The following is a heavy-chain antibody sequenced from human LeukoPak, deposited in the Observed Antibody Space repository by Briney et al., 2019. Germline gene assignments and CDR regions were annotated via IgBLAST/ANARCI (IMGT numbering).Heavy chain of an antibody. CDR1: GGSISNYL. V-gene: IGHV4-4*07. CDR2: IYTSGRT. J-gene: IGHJ4*02. Sequence: SETLSLTCNVSGGSISNYLWSWIRQPAGKGLEWIGHIYTSGRTNYSPSLKSRVTMSIDTFNNQFSLKLTSVTAADTAVYYCARDRPTLSYYDSSNYAKVLDSWGQGTLVTVSS. D-gene: IGHD3-22*01. CDR3: ARDRPTLSYYDSSNYAKVLDS.